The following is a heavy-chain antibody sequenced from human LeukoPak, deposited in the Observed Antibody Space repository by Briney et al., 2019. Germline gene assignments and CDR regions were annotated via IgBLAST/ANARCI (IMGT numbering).Heavy chain of an antibody. V-gene: IGHV4-39*01. CDR2: IYYSGST. J-gene: IGHJ4*02. CDR3: ARVVYDYVWGSYRPPQYYFDY. CDR1: GGSISSTTYY. D-gene: IGHD3-16*02. Sequence: SETLSLTCTVSGGSISSTTYYWDWIRQPPGKGLEWIGTIYYSGSTYYNPSLKSRVTISVDTSKNEFSLNLSSVTAADTAVYYCARVVYDYVWGSYRPPQYYFDYWGQGTLVTVSS.